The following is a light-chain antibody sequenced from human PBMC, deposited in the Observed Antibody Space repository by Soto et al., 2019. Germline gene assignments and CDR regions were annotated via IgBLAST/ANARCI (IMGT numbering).Light chain of an antibody. CDR2: GAS. Sequence: EIVLTQSPATLSLSPGERATLSCRASQSVSINLAWYQQKPGQAPRLLIYGASTRATGIPGRFSGSGSGTEFTLTISSLQSADFAVYYCQQYNNWPPITFGQGTRLEIK. CDR3: QQYNNWPPIT. CDR1: QSVSIN. V-gene: IGKV3D-15*01. J-gene: IGKJ5*01.